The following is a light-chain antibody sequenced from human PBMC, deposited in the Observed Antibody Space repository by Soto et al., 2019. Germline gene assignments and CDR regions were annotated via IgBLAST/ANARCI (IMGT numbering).Light chain of an antibody. J-gene: IGKJ1*01. V-gene: IGKV3-20*01. CDR2: GTS. Sequence: EIVLTQSPGTLSLSPGGRATLSCRASQSVSSSYLAWYQQKPGQAPRLLIYGTSKRATGIPDRFSGSGSGTDFTLTISRLEPEDFAVYYCQQYDRSPWTFGQGTKVEIK. CDR3: QQYDRSPWT. CDR1: QSVSSSY.